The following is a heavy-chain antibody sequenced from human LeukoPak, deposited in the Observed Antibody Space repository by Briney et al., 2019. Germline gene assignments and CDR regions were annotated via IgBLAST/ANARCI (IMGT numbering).Heavy chain of an antibody. CDR2: INPNSGGA. CDR3: ARGNRKQLVRYYYMDV. J-gene: IGHJ6*03. D-gene: IGHD6-13*01. Sequence: ASVKVSCTPSGYTFTGYYMHWVRQAPGQGLEWMGRINPNSGGANYAQKFQGRVTMTRDTSISTAYMELSRLRSDDTAVYYCARGNRKQLVRYYYMDVWGKGTTVTVAS. V-gene: IGHV1-2*06. CDR1: GYTFTGYY.